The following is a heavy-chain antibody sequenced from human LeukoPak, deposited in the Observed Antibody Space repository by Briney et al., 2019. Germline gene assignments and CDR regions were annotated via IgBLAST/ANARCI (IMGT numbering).Heavy chain of an antibody. CDR3: ARHLSGITGYTYGRGIDY. J-gene: IGHJ4*02. CDR2: KKKDGSEK. Sequence: GGSVTLSCAPCGFTLSSYGMSWAREAPGEGLEWVANKKKDGSEKYYVDSVKGRCIISRDNAKNSLYLQMNSLRAEATAVYYCARHLSGITGYTYGRGIDYWGQGTLVTVSS. V-gene: IGHV3-7*01. D-gene: IGHD5-18*01. CDR1: GFTLSSYG.